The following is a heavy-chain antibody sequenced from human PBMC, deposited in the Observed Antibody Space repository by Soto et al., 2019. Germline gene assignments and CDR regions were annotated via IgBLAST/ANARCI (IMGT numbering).Heavy chain of an antibody. J-gene: IGHJ4*02. Sequence: QVQLVESGGGLVKPGGSLRLSCVASGFTFSDYYMTWIRQAPGKGLEWVSKISGSGTTIFYADSVKGRFTVSRDNARNSVYLQSDSLRAEDTAVYYCASDPYYYASGYWGQGTLLTVSS. CDR2: ISGSGTTI. CDR1: GFTFSDYY. D-gene: IGHD3-10*01. CDR3: ASDPYYYASGY. V-gene: IGHV3-11*01.